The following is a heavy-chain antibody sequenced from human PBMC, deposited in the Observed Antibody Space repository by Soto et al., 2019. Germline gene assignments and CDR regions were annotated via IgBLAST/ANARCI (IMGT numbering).Heavy chain of an antibody. Sequence: ASVKVSCKASGYTFTGYYMHWVRQAPGQGLEWMGWINPNSGGTNYAQKFQGWVTMTRDTSISTAYMVLSRLRSDDTVVYYCARSDPRQLGYYFDYWGQGTLVTVSS. CDR2: INPNSGGT. V-gene: IGHV1-2*04. D-gene: IGHD6-6*01. J-gene: IGHJ4*02. CDR1: GYTFTGYY. CDR3: ARSDPRQLGYYFDY.